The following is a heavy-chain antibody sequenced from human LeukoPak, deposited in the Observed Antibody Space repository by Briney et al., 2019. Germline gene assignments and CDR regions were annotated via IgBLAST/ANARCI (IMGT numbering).Heavy chain of an antibody. D-gene: IGHD2-2*01. CDR3: AKNAPHCSSTSCYFQSSGY. CDR1: GFTFSSYA. J-gene: IGHJ4*02. Sequence: GGSLRLSCAASGFTFSSYAMSWVRQAPGKGLEWVSAISGSGGSTYYAGSVKGRFTISRDNSKNTLYLQMNSLRAEDTAVYYCAKNAPHCSSTSCYFQSSGYWGQGTLVTVSS. CDR2: ISGSGGST. V-gene: IGHV3-23*01.